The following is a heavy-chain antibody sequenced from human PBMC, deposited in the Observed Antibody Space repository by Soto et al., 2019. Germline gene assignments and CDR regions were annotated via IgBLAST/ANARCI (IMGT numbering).Heavy chain of an antibody. V-gene: IGHV3-53*01. D-gene: IGHD4-17*01. CDR1: GFSVSSNY. Sequence: GGSLRLSCAASGFSVSSNYMSWVRQAPGKGLEWVSVIYSGGSTYYADSVKGRFTISRDNSKNTLYLQMNSLRAEDTAVYYCARKDYGNWFDPWGQGTRVTVSS. CDR3: ARKDYGNWFDP. CDR2: IYSGGST. J-gene: IGHJ5*02.